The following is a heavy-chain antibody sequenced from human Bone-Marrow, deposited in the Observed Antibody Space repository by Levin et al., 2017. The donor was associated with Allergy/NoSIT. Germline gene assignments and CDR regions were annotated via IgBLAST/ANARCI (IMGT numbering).Heavy chain of an antibody. J-gene: IGHJ5*02. CDR1: GGSISSGDYY. D-gene: IGHD3-22*01. V-gene: IGHV4-30-4*01. CDR2: IYYSGST. CDR3: ARGSPSYSYDSSGYPRRWFDP. Sequence: PSETLSLTCTVSGGSISSGDYYWSWIRQPPGKGLEWIGYIYYSGSTYYNASLKSRLTISVDTSKNQFALKLSSVTAADTAVYYCARGSPSYSYDSSGYPRRWFDPWGQGTLVTVSS.